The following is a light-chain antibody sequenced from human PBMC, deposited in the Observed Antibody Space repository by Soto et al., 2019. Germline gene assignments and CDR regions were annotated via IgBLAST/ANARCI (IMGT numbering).Light chain of an antibody. CDR3: QHYNDYSWT. V-gene: IGKV1-5*03. Sequence: DIHMTQSPSTLSASVGDRVTITCRASQSISIWLAWYQQKPGRAPNLLIYGTSSLESGVPTRFSGSGSVTEFTSTISSLQPDDFATYYCQHYNDYSWTFGQGTKVEIK. CDR1: QSISIW. CDR2: GTS. J-gene: IGKJ1*01.